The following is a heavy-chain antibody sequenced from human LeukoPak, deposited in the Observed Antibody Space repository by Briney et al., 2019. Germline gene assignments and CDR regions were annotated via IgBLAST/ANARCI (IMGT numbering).Heavy chain of an antibody. CDR3: ARAVPGYSYGPYYFDY. J-gene: IGHJ4*02. CDR1: GGSISSGGFH. D-gene: IGHD5-18*01. Sequence: SQTLSLTCTVSGGSISSGGFHWSWIRQAAGKGLEWIGRIHNTGSTNYNPSLKSRVTISVDTSKNQFSLKLSSVTAADTAVYYCARAVPGYSYGPYYFDYWGQGTLVTVSS. V-gene: IGHV4-61*02. CDR2: IHNTGST.